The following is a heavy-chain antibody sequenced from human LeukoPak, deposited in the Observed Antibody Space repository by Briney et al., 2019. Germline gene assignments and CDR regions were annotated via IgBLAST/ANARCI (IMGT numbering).Heavy chain of an antibody. CDR3: AKDLMTTVTTGWFDP. J-gene: IGHJ5*02. D-gene: IGHD4-17*01. CDR2: ISGSGGST. Sequence: QAAGESLKKKSSISGSGGSTYYAGSVQGRFTISRDNFKNTLYLQMNSLRAEDTAVYYCAKDLMTTVTTGWFDPWGQGTLVTVSS. V-gene: IGHV3-23*01.